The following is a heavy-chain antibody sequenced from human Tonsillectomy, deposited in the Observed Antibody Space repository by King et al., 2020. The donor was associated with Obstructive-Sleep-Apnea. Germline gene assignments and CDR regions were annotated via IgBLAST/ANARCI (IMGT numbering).Heavy chain of an antibody. D-gene: IGHD4-17*01. Sequence: QLVQSGTEVKRPGASVKVSCKTSGYTFTGYYIHWVRQAPGQGLEWMGWIDHNSGGTSYAQKFQGRVTMTRDTSISTAYVELSSLRSDDTAVYYCATVAVSTATFYFDYWGQGTLVTVSS. V-gene: IGHV1-2*02. J-gene: IGHJ4*02. CDR1: GYTFTGYY. CDR3: ATVAVSTATFYFDY. CDR2: IDHNSGGT.